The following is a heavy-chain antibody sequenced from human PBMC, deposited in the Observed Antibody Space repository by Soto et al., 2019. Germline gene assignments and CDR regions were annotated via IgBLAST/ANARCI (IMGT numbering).Heavy chain of an antibody. CDR3: ARGVRGVIITKYYFDY. CDR2: INHSGST. D-gene: IGHD3-10*01. V-gene: IGHV4-34*01. Sequence: PSETLSLTCAVYGGSFSGYYWSWIRQPPGKGLEWIGEINHSGSTNYNPSLKSRVTISVDTSKNQFSLKLSSVTAADTAVYYCARGVRGVIITKYYFDYWGQGTLVTVSS. CDR1: GGSFSGYY. J-gene: IGHJ4*02.